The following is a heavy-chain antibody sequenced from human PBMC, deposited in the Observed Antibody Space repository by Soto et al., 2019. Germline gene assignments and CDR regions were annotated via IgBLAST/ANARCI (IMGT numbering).Heavy chain of an antibody. Sequence: SQTLSLTCAISGDSVSSNSASWNWFRLSPSRGLEWLARTYYRSRWYNDYAVSVRSRITVNPDTSKNQFSLQLASVTPEDTAVYYCAGTTSHQWYYMDVRGKGTTVTVSS. D-gene: IGHD1-7*01. CDR1: GDSVSSNSAS. V-gene: IGHV6-1*01. CDR2: TYYRSRWYN. CDR3: AGTTSHQWYYMDV. J-gene: IGHJ6*03.